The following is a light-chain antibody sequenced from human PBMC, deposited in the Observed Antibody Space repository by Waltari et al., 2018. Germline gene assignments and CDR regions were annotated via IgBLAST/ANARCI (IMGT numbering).Light chain of an antibody. CDR2: KDR. CDR1: VLAKKY. CDR3: YSATDNYRV. V-gene: IGLV3-27*01. J-gene: IGLJ3*02. Sequence: SYELTQPSSVSVSPGQTARITCSGDVLAKKYARWFQQKPGQAPVVVIYKDRKRPSGIPERFSGSSSGTTVTLTISGAQVEDEGDYYCYSATDNYRVFGGGTKLTVL.